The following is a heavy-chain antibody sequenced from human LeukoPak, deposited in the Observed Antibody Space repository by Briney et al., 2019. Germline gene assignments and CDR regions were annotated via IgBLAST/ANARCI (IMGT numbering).Heavy chain of an antibody. D-gene: IGHD6-19*01. Sequence: SQTLPLTCAISGDSVSSNSAAWNWIRHSPSRGLEWLGRTYYRSKWYNHYAASVKSRITINPDTSKNQFSLQLNSVTPEDTAVYYCARSSAWPDYWGQGTLVTVSS. CDR3: ARSSAWPDY. V-gene: IGHV6-1*01. CDR1: GDSVSSNSAA. CDR2: TYYRSKWYN. J-gene: IGHJ4*02.